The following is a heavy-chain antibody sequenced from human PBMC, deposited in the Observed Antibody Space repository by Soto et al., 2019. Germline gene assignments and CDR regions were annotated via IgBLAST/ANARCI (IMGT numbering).Heavy chain of an antibody. Sequence: ASVKVSCKASGYTFTSYAMHWVRQAPGQRLEWMGWINAGNGNTKYSQKFQGRVTITRDTSASTAYMELSSLRSEDTAVYYCARSVDTAMVDIDYWGQGTLVTVSS. D-gene: IGHD5-18*01. V-gene: IGHV1-3*01. CDR2: INAGNGNT. CDR3: ARSVDTAMVDIDY. CDR1: GYTFTSYA. J-gene: IGHJ4*02.